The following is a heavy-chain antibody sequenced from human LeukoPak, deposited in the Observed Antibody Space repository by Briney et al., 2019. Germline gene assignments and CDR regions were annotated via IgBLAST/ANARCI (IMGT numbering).Heavy chain of an antibody. Sequence: PGGSLRLSCAASGFTFSSYWMSWVRQAPGKGLEWVANIKQDGSDKYYVDSVKGRFTISSDKAKNSLYLQMNSLRADDTAVYYCARGLLWFGELSRFDYWGQGTLVTVSS. D-gene: IGHD3-10*01. CDR2: IKQDGSDK. CDR1: GFTFSSYW. V-gene: IGHV3-7*01. CDR3: ARGLLWFGELSRFDY. J-gene: IGHJ4*02.